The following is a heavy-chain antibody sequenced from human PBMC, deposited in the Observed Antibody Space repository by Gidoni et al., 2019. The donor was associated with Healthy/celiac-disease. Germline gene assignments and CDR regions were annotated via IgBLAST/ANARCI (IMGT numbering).Heavy chain of an antibody. CDR2: IIPIFGTA. D-gene: IGHD5-12*01. V-gene: IGHV1-69*01. J-gene: IGHJ4*02. CDR1: GCTFSSYA. Sequence: QVQLVQSGAEVKKPGSSVTVSCQASGCTFSSYAISWVRQAPGQGLAWMGGIIPIFGTANYAQKFQGRVTITADESTSTAYMELSSLRSEDTAVYYCARGDSGYDFPFDYWGQGTLVTVSS. CDR3: ARGDSGYDFPFDY.